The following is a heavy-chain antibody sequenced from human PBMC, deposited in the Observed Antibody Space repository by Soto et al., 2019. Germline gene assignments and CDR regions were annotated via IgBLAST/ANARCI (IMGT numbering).Heavy chain of an antibody. Sequence: SETLSLTCTVSGGSISSYYWSWIRQPPVKGLEWIGYIHYSGSTNYNPSLKSRVTISADTSKNQFSLKLRSVTAADTAVYYCARQEGYSYGFLLDCWGQGALVTVSS. CDR3: ARQEGYSYGFLLDC. J-gene: IGHJ4*02. V-gene: IGHV4-59*08. CDR2: IHYSGST. D-gene: IGHD5-18*01. CDR1: GGSISSYY.